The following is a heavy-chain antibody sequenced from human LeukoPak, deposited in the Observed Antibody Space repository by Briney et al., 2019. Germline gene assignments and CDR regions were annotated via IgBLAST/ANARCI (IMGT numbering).Heavy chain of an antibody. Sequence: GGSLRLFCAASGFTFSSYEMNWVRQAPGKGLEWVSYISSSGSTIYYADSVKGRFTISRDNAKNSLYLQMNSLRAEDTAVYYCARDQSVREDTAMVAFFDYWGQGTLVTVSS. D-gene: IGHD5-18*01. CDR2: ISSSGSTI. CDR1: GFTFSSYE. CDR3: ARDQSVREDTAMVAFFDY. V-gene: IGHV3-48*03. J-gene: IGHJ4*02.